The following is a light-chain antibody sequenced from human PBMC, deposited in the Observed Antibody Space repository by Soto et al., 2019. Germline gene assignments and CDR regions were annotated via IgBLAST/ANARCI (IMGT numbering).Light chain of an antibody. CDR1: RYNIGSNT. CDR2: RDH. V-gene: IGLV1-44*01. Sequence: QSVLTQPPSASGTPGQRVTISCSGIRYNIGSNTVNWYQQVPGTAPRLLIHRDHQRPSGVPGRFSGSKSGTSASLAISGLQSEDEADYYCAAWDDSLNGYVVFGGGTKLTVL. J-gene: IGLJ2*01. CDR3: AAWDDSLNGYVV.